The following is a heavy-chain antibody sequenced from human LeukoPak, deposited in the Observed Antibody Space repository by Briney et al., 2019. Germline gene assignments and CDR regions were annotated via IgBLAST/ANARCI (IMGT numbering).Heavy chain of an antibody. Sequence: GGSLRLSCAASGFTFSSYAMSWVRQAPGKGLEWVSAISGSGGSTYYADSVKGRFTISRDNSKNTLYLQMNSLRAEDTAAYYCAKFPYSGSSTYYGMDVWGQGTTVTVSS. CDR2: ISGSGGST. V-gene: IGHV3-23*01. CDR3: AKFPYSGSSTYYGMDV. J-gene: IGHJ6*02. D-gene: IGHD1-26*01. CDR1: GFTFSSYA.